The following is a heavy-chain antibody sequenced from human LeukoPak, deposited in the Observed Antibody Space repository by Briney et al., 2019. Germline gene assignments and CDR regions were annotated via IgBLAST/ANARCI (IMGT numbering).Heavy chain of an antibody. V-gene: IGHV3-53*05. CDR2: IYGDDET. CDR1: GFTITTNY. Sequence: GGSLRLSCAASGFTITTNYMSWVRQAPGKGLEWVSVIYGDDETNYADSVKGRFTISRDNSKNTLYLQMNSLRAEDTAVYYCARDLGATSPGYFQHWGQGTLVTVSS. CDR3: ARDLGATSPGYFQH. D-gene: IGHD1-26*01. J-gene: IGHJ1*01.